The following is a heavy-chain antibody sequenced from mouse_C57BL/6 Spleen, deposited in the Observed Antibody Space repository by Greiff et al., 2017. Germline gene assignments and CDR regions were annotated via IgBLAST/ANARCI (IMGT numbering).Heavy chain of an antibody. J-gene: IGHJ3*01. CDR2: IYPRSGNT. Sequence: QVQLQQSGAELARPGASVKLSCKASGYTFTSSGISWVKQRTGQGLEWIGEIYPRSGNTYYNEKFKGKATLTADKSSSTAYMELRSLTSEDSAVYFCARWDYYGSSYFAYWGQGTLVTVSA. CDR1: GYTFTSSG. V-gene: IGHV1-81*01. D-gene: IGHD1-1*01. CDR3: ARWDYYGSSYFAY.